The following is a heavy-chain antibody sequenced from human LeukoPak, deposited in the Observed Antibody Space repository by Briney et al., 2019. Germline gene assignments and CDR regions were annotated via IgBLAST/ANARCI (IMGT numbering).Heavy chain of an antibody. D-gene: IGHD1-26*01. CDR3: ARALFEDSEVLIEAFDI. CDR2: ISGSGNGFSI. J-gene: IGHJ3*02. CDR1: GFVFTIYT. V-gene: IGHV3-64*04. Sequence: GGSLRLSCSASGFVFTIYTMYWVRQAPGKGPEYVSTISGSGNGFSIYYADSVKGRFTISRDNAKNSLYLQMNSLRAEDTAVYYCARALFEDSEVLIEAFDIWGQGTMVTVSS.